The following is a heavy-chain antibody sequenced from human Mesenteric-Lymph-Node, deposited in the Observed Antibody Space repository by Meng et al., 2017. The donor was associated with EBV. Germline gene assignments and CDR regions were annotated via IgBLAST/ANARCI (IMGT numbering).Heavy chain of an antibody. CDR2: INTDTGNP. D-gene: IGHD1-26*01. CDR3: ARDSGSYYYYFDY. Sequence: QVQLLQYGSELRKPGASLKVSCKASGSTFTSYAINWVRQAPGQGLEWMGWINTDTGNPTYAQDLAGRFVFSLDTSVSTAYLQISSLKADDTAVYYCARDSGSYYYYFDYWGQGTLVTVSS. V-gene: IGHV7-4-1*02. J-gene: IGHJ4*02. CDR1: GSTFTSYA.